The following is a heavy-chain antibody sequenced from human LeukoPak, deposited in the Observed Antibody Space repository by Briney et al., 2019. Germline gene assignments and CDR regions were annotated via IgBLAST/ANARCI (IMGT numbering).Heavy chain of an antibody. Sequence: SETLSLTCTVSGGSISSYYWSWIRQSPGKGLEWIGYIYYSGSTNYNPSLKSRVTISVDTSKNQFSLKLSSVTAADTAVYYCARGGGYSYGEEHAFDIWGQGTMVTVSS. CDR1: GGSISSYY. J-gene: IGHJ3*02. CDR3: ARGGGYSYGEEHAFDI. D-gene: IGHD5-18*01. CDR2: IYYSGST. V-gene: IGHV4-59*12.